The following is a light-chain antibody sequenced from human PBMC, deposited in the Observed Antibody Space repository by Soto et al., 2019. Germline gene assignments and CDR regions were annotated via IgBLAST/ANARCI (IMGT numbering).Light chain of an antibody. J-gene: IGKJ2*01. CDR1: QGIAHY. V-gene: IGKV1-16*01. CDR2: AAS. CDR3: LQYKTYPQT. Sequence: DIPMTQSPSSLSASVGDRVTITCRASQGIAHYLAWFQQKPGKAPTSLIYAASSLQSGVPSRFSGSRSETDFTLTISSLQPEDFATYYCLQYKTYPQTFGQGTKVEIK.